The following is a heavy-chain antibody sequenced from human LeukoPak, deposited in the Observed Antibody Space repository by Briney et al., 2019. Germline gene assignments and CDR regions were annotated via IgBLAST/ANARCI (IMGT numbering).Heavy chain of an antibody. Sequence: GGSLRLSCAASGFTFSSYGMHWVRQAPGKGLEWVAFIRYDGSNKYYADSVKGRFTISRDNAKNSLYLQMNSLRAEDTAVYYCARDSWIQNYYGMDVWGQGTTVTVSS. CDR1: GFTFSSYG. CDR2: IRYDGSNK. V-gene: IGHV3-30*02. D-gene: IGHD5-18*01. J-gene: IGHJ6*02. CDR3: ARDSWIQNYYGMDV.